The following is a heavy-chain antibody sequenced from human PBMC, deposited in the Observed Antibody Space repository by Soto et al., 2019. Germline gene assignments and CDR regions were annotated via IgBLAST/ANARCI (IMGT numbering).Heavy chain of an antibody. V-gene: IGHV3-23*01. Sequence: EVQLLESGGGLVQPGGSLRLSCAASGFTFSSYAMSWVRQAPGKGLEWVSAISGSGGSTYYADSVKGRFTISRDNSKNSLNLQMNNLRAEDTAVYYCAKEGPHCCSTRCYNIHYGMDVWGQGTTVTVSS. CDR2: ISGSGGST. J-gene: IGHJ6*02. CDR1: GFTFSSYA. D-gene: IGHD2-2*01. CDR3: AKEGPHCCSTRCYNIHYGMDV.